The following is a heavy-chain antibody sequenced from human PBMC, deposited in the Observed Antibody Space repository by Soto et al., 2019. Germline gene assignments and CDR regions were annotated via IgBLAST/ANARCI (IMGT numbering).Heavy chain of an antibody. CDR2: IKSKTDGGTT. Sequence: GGSLRLSCAASGFTFSNAWMSWVRQAPGKGLEWVGRIKSKTDGGTTDYAAPVKGRFTISRDDSKNTLYLQMNSLKTEDTAVYYCTTGALREWYYFDYWGPGNPGHRLL. V-gene: IGHV3-15*01. CDR3: TTGALREWYYFDY. D-gene: IGHD2-8*01. CDR1: GFTFSNAW. J-gene: IGHJ4*02.